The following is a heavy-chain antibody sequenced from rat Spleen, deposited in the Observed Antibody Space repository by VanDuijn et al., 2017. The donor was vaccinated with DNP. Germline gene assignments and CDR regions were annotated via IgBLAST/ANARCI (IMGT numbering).Heavy chain of an antibody. CDR2: IWNNGGT. J-gene: IGHJ3*01. CDR3: ARSPETSYIYFPWAY. Sequence: QVQLEESGPGLLQPSQTLSLTCTVSGFSLTSNNVHWVRQPPGKGLEWMGVIWNNGGTRYNSVLKSRLRISKDTSKSQVFLKMNSLQTEDTATYDCARSPETSYIYFPWAYWGQGTLVIVSS. D-gene: IGHD1-2*01. CDR1: GFSLTSNN. V-gene: IGHV2-41*01.